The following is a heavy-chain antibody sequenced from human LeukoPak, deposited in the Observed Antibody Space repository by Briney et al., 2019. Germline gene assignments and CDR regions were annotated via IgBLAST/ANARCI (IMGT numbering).Heavy chain of an antibody. CDR2: ISGSGGST. Sequence: GGSLRLSCAAAGFTFSSYAMSGVRQAPGKGLEWVSAISGSGGSTYYADSVKGRFTISRDNSKNTLYLQMNSLRAEDTAVYYCAKDLASGGNFDYWGQGTLVTVSS. J-gene: IGHJ4*02. V-gene: IGHV3-23*01. D-gene: IGHD3-3*02. CDR1: GFTFSSYA. CDR3: AKDLASGGNFDY.